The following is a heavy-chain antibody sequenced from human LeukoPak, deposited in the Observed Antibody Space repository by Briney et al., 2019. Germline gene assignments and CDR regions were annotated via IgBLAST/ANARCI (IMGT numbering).Heavy chain of an antibody. V-gene: IGHV3-30*01. D-gene: IGHD2-15*01. CDR2: ISYDGSNK. J-gene: IGHJ6*03. CDR1: GFTFSSYA. Sequence: GGSLRLSCAASGFTFSSYAMHWVRQAPGKGLEWVAVISYDGSNKYYADSVKGRFTISRDNSKNTLYLQMNSLRAEDTAVYYCARSLTYCSGGSCYSVGYYYYMDVWGKGTTVTVSS. CDR3: ARSLTYCSGGSCYSVGYYYYMDV.